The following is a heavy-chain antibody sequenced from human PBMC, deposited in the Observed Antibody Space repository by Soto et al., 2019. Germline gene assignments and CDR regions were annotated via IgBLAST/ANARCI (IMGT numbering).Heavy chain of an antibody. V-gene: IGHV1-69*02. CDR2: IIPILGIA. J-gene: IGHJ6*02. CDR1: GGTFSIYT. CDR3: ARVHYDILNGHLFRMDV. D-gene: IGHD3-9*01. Sequence: SVKVSCKASGGTFSIYTISWVLQAPGQGLEWMGRIIPILGIANYAQKFQGRVTITADKSTSTAYMELSSLRSEDTAVYYCARVHYDILNGHLFRMDVWGQGTTVTVSS.